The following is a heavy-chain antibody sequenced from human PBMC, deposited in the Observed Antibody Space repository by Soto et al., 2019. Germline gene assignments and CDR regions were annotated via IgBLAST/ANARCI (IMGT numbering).Heavy chain of an antibody. D-gene: IGHD3-10*01. CDR3: AGGPGGQRWFDP. Sequence: PSETLSLTCAVYGGSFSGYYWSWIRQPPGKGLEWIGEINHSGSTNYNPSLKSRVTISVDTSKNQFSLKLSSVTAADTAVYYCAGGPGGQRWFDPWGQVTLVTVSS. CDR1: GGSFSGYY. V-gene: IGHV4-34*01. CDR2: INHSGST. J-gene: IGHJ5*02.